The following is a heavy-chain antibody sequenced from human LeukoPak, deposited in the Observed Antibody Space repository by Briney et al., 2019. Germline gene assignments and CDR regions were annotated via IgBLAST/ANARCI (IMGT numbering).Heavy chain of an antibody. CDR3: TVWGIVVVVAAKVPGN. V-gene: IGHV3-30-3*01. CDR1: ALTFTSYA. Sequence: PAKSLRLSCPAPALTFTSYAMPSARQAPFIPPEWEAVISYDGSNKYYADSAKGRFTISRDNSKNTLYLQMNSLRAEDTAVYYCTVWGIVVVVAAKVPGNWGQGTLVTVSS. CDR2: ISYDGSNK. D-gene: IGHD2-15*01. J-gene: IGHJ4*02.